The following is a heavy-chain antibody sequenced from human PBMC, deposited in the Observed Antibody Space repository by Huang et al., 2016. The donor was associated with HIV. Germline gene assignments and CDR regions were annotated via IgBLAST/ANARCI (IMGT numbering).Heavy chain of an antibody. CDR3: AHSKVGTSSFDY. CDR1: GFSLSTYGGG. J-gene: IGHJ4*02. V-gene: IGHV2-5*02. Sequence: QITLKESGPTLVKPTQTLPLTCTFSGFSLSTYGGGVGWFRQPPGKALEWRALIYWGDDKRYSPALRRRITISKDTSKTQVVLTRTNLDPVDTATYYCAHSKVGTSSFDYWGQGILVIVSS. CDR2: IYWGDDK. D-gene: IGHD1-26*01.